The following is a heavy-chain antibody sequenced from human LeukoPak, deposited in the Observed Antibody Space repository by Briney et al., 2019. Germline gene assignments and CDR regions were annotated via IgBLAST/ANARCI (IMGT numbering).Heavy chain of an antibody. D-gene: IGHD5-24*01. CDR3: ARSRRGWLQFDY. Sequence: PSETLSLTCAVYGGSFSGYYWSWIRQPPGKGLEWIGEINHSGSTNYNPFLKSRVTISVDTSKNQFSLKLSSVTAADTAVYYCARSRRGWLQFDYWGQGTLVTVSS. V-gene: IGHV4-34*01. CDR2: INHSGST. J-gene: IGHJ4*02. CDR1: GGSFSGYY.